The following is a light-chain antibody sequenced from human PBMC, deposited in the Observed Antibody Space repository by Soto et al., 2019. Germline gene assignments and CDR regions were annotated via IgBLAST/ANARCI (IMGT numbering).Light chain of an antibody. Sequence: EIVLTQSPGSLSLSPVEIATLSFMASQSVRSSYIGWYQQKPGQAPRLLIYAASSRATGIPDRFSGSGSGTDFTLTISRLEPEDFAIYYCQQYGSSPPWTFGQGTKVDIK. CDR1: QSVRSSY. CDR3: QQYGSSPPWT. V-gene: IGKV3-20*01. J-gene: IGKJ1*01. CDR2: AAS.